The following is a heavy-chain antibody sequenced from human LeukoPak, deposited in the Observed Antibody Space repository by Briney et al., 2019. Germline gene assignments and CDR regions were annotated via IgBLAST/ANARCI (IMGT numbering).Heavy chain of an antibody. CDR3: AKSLSITKPRGPFDY. V-gene: IGHV3-23*01. D-gene: IGHD2-2*01. Sequence: GGSLRLSCAASGFTFSSYAMSWVRQAPGKGLGWVSAITGSGGSTYYADSVKGRFTISRDNSKNTLYLQMNSLRDEDTAVYSCAKSLSITKPRGPFDYWGQGTLVTVSS. J-gene: IGHJ4*02. CDR2: ITGSGGST. CDR1: GFTFSSYA.